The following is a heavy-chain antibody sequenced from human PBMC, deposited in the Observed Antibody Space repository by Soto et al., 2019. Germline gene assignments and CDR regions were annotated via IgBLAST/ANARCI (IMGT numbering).Heavy chain of an antibody. D-gene: IGHD3-10*01. CDR1: GGSISSSSYY. CDR3: FGGEYYASGSYYGMDV. V-gene: IGHV4-39*07. J-gene: IGHJ6*02. CDR2: IHHSGST. Sequence: PSETLSLTCTVSGGSISSSSYYWGWIRQPPGKGLEWIGEIHHSGSTNSNPSLTSRVTISLDTSKNQFSLRLSSVTAADTAVYYCFGGEYYASGSYYGMDVWGQGTTVTVSS.